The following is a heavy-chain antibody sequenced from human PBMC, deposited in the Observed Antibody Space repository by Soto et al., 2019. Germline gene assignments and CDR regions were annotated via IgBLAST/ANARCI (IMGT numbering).Heavy chain of an antibody. CDR3: AGQREACTSTSFYYPFDI. D-gene: IGHD2-2*01. J-gene: IGHJ3*02. Sequence: GESLKISCKGSGYSFPSQWIGWVRQMPGKGLEWMGNIYPADSDTRYSPSFQGQVTIPADKSINTAHLQWSSLKASDTAMYYCAGQREACTSTSFYYPFDIWGPGTMVTVSS. V-gene: IGHV5-51*01. CDR1: GYSFPSQW. CDR2: IYPADSDT.